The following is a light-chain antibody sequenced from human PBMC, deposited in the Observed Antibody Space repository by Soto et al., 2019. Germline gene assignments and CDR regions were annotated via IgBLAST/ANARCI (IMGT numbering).Light chain of an antibody. CDR1: QSVSVSY. V-gene: IGKV3-20*01. J-gene: IGKJ1*01. CDR2: GTA. Sequence: EIVLTQSPGNLSLSPGETATLSCRASQSVSVSYFAWYQQRPGRAPRLLIYGTAIRAPGIPDRFSGSGSGTVFTLTISNLEPEDFAVYYCQQYDTSFTWTFGQGTEVEI. CDR3: QQYDTSFTWT.